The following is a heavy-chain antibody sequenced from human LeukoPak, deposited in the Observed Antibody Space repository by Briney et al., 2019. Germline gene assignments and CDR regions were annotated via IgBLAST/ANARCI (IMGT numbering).Heavy chain of an antibody. D-gene: IGHD3-16*01. V-gene: IGHV3-23*01. Sequence: GGSLRLSCAAYGFTFSSYWMTWVRQAPGKGLEWVSGISPRGDITYYKDSVRGRFTISRDNFKNTVSLQLNSLRAEDTAMYYCAKDDDWGRFNHWGQGTLVTVSS. CDR1: GFTFSSYW. CDR2: ISPRGDIT. CDR3: AKDDDWGRFNH. J-gene: IGHJ1*01.